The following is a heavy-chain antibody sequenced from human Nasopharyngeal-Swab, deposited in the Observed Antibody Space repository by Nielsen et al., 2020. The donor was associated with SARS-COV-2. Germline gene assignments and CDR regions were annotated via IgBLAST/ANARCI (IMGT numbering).Heavy chain of an antibody. CDR3: ASSPAAAGTVYYYYGMDV. CDR2: ISYDGSNK. D-gene: IGHD6-13*01. V-gene: IGHV3-30*04. J-gene: IGHJ6*02. CDR1: GFTFSSYA. Sequence: GESLKISCAASGFTFSSYAMHWFRQAPGKGLDWMTLISYDGSNKYYADSVKGRFTISRDNSQNTLYLQMNSLRAEDTAVYYCASSPAAAGTVYYYYGMDVWGQGTTVTVSS.